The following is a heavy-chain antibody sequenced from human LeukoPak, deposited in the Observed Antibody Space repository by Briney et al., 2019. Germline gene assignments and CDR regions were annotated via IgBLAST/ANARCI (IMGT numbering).Heavy chain of an antibody. J-gene: IGHJ5*02. CDR2: IYHSGST. CDR3: ARDRSYYDSGSFSRGSDFDP. CDR1: GYSISSGYY. Sequence: SETLSLTCTVSGYSISSGYYWGWIRQPPGKGLEWIGSIYHSGSTYYNPSLKSRVTISVHTPKNQFSLKLSSVTAADTAVYYCARDRSYYDSGSFSRGSDFDPWGQGTLVTVSS. D-gene: IGHD3-10*01. V-gene: IGHV4-38-2*02.